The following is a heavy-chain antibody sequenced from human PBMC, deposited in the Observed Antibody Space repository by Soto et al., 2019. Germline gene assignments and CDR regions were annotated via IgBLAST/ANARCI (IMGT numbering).Heavy chain of an antibody. CDR2: INAGNGNT. V-gene: IGHV1-3*05. CDR3: ARAVAVAADFDY. Sequence: QVQLVQSGAEEKKPGASVKVSCKASGYTFTGYAMHWVRQAPGQRLEWMGWINAGNGNTKYSQKFQGRVTITRDTSASAAYMELSSLSYEDTAVYYCARAVAVAADFDYWGQGPLVTVSS. D-gene: IGHD6-19*01. J-gene: IGHJ4*02. CDR1: GYTFTGYA.